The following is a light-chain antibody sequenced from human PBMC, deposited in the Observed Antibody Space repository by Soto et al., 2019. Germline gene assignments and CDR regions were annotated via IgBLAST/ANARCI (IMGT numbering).Light chain of an antibody. V-gene: IGLV2-14*01. Sequence: QSVLTQRASVSGAPGQSITISCTGTSSDVGGYNYVSWYQQHPGKAPKLMIYDVSNRPSGVSNRFSGSKSGNTASLTISGLQAEDEADYYCSSYTSSSPYVFGTGTKVTVL. CDR2: DVS. CDR3: SSYTSSSPYV. J-gene: IGLJ1*01. CDR1: SSDVGGYNY.